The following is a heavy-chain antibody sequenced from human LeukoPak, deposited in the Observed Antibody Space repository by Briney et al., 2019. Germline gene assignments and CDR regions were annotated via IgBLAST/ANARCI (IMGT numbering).Heavy chain of an antibody. CDR2: IRSKAYGGTT. J-gene: IGHJ4*02. CDR3: SRDTGSRGRGGYFDH. Sequence: PPGRSLRLSCTASGFTFGDYAMSWVRQAPGKGLEWVGFIRSKAYGGTTEYAASVKGRFTISRDDSKSIAYLQMNSLKTEDTAVYYCSRDTGSRGRGGYFDHWGQGTLVTVSS. D-gene: IGHD3-16*01. V-gene: IGHV3-49*04. CDR1: GFTFGDYA.